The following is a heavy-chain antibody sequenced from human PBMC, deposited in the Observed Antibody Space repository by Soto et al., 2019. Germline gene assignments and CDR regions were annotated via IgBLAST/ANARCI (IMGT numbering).Heavy chain of an antibody. CDR3: VTFILGYCSSTSCYGSAYYYYGMDV. Sequence: ASVKVSCKASGYTFTSYGISWVRQAPGQGLEWMGWISAYNGNTNYAQKLQGRVTMTTDTSTSTAYKEQRNLRSDDTAEYYCVTFILGYCSSTSCYGSAYYYYGMDVWGQGTTVTVSS. V-gene: IGHV1-18*01. D-gene: IGHD2-2*03. CDR1: GYTFTSYG. CDR2: ISAYNGNT. J-gene: IGHJ6*02.